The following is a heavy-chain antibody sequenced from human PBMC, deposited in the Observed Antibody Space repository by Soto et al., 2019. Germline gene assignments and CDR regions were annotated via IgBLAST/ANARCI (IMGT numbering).Heavy chain of an antibody. CDR1: GGSISSGGYY. Sequence: SETLSLTCTVSGGSISSGGYYWSWIRQHPGKGLEWIGYIYYSGSTYYNPSLKSRVTISVDTSKNQFSLKLSSVTAADTAVYYCARRESELLWFGEGPFDYWGQGTLVTVSS. J-gene: IGHJ4*02. CDR2: IYYSGST. V-gene: IGHV4-31*03. CDR3: ARRESELLWFGEGPFDY. D-gene: IGHD3-10*01.